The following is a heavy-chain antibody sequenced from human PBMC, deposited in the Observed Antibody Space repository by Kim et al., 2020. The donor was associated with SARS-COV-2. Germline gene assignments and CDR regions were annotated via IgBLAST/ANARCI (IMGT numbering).Heavy chain of an antibody. D-gene: IGHD5-18*01. J-gene: IGHJ4*02. CDR1: GFTFSRFG. V-gene: IGHV3-30*18. CDR3: AKEVHVDTAM. Sequence: GGSLRLSCAASGFTFSRFGMHWVRQAPGKGLEWVAVISYDGSYKKYAGSVEGRFTISRDNSKNTLFLQMNSLRVEDAAVYYCAKEVHVDTAMWGQGTLVTVSS. CDR2: ISYDGSYK.